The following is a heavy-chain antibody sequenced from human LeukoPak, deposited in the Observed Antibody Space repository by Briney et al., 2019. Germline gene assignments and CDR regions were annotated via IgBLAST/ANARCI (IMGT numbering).Heavy chain of an antibody. D-gene: IGHD3-22*01. CDR2: IYYSGST. CDR1: GGSISSSSYH. V-gene: IGHV4-39*01. J-gene: IGHJ4*02. CDR3: VDSYYYDSSADY. Sequence: PSETLSLTCTVSGGSISSSSYHWGWIRQPPGKGLEWIGSIYYSGSTYYNPSLKSRVTISVDTSKNQFSLKLSSVTAADTAVYYCVDSYYYDSSADYWGQGTLVTVSS.